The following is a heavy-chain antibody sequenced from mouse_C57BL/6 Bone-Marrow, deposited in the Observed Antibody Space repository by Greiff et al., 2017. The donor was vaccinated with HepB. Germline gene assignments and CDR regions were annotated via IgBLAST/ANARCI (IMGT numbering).Heavy chain of an antibody. Sequence: ESGPGLVKPSQSLSLTCSVTGYSITSGYYWNWIRQFPGNKLEWMGYISYDGSNNYNPSLKNRISITRDTSKNQFLLKLNSVTTEDTATYYCASGRYYGLFDYWGQGTTLTVSS. D-gene: IGHD1-1*01. CDR1: GYSITSGYY. J-gene: IGHJ2*01. CDR2: ISYDGSN. CDR3: ASGRYYGLFDY. V-gene: IGHV3-6*01.